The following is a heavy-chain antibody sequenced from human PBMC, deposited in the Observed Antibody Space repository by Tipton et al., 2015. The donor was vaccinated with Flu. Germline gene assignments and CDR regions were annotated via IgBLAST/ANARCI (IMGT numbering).Heavy chain of an antibody. Sequence: SLRLSCAASGFTFSSYGMHWVRQAPGKGLEWMAFIRYDGSNKYYADSVKGRFTISRDNSKNTLYLQMNSLRAEDTAVYYCANLASSKTPRAFDIWGQGTMVTVSS. CDR1: GFTFSSYG. J-gene: IGHJ3*02. CDR2: IRYDGSNK. CDR3: ANLASSKTPRAFDI. D-gene: IGHD2-2*01. V-gene: IGHV3-30*02.